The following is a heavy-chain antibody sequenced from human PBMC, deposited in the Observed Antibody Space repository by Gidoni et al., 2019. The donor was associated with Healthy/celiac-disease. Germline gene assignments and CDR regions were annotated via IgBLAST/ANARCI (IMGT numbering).Heavy chain of an antibody. Sequence: QVQLQESGPGLVKPSQTLSLTCTVSGGSISSGSYYWSWIRQPAGKGLEWIGRIYTSGSTNYNPSLKSRVTISVDTSKNQFSRKLSSVTAADTAVYYCASSSLGYCTNGVCYLSSGGMDVWGQGTTVTVSS. CDR1: GGSISSGSYY. CDR2: IYTSGST. J-gene: IGHJ6*02. V-gene: IGHV4-61*02. D-gene: IGHD2-8*01. CDR3: ASSSLGYCTNGVCYLSSGGMDV.